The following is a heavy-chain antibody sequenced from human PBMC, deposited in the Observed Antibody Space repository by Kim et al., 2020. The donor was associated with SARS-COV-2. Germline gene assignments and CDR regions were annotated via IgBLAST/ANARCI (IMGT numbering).Heavy chain of an antibody. CDR3: ARYCSGGSCPAEY. CDR1: GFTFSSYS. CDR2: ISSSSSYI. V-gene: IGHV3-21*01. D-gene: IGHD2-15*01. Sequence: GGSLRLSCAASGFTFSSYSMNWVRQAPGKGLEWVSSISSSSSYIYYADSVKGRFTISRDNAKNSLYLQMNSLRAEDTAVYYCARYCSGGSCPAEYWGQGTLVPSPQ. J-gene: IGHJ4*02.